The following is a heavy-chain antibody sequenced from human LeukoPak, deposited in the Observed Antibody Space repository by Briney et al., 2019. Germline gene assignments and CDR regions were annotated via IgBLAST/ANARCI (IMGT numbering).Heavy chain of an antibody. V-gene: IGHV3-21*01. D-gene: IGHD1-26*01. CDR3: AWEVGARAFDI. CDR2: ISSSSGYI. Sequence: GGSLRLSCAASGFTFSSYSMNWVRQAPGKGLEWVSSISSSSGYIYYADSVKGRFTISRDNAKNSLYLQMNSLRAEDTAVYYCAWEVGARAFDIWGQGTMVTVSS. J-gene: IGHJ3*02. CDR1: GFTFSSYS.